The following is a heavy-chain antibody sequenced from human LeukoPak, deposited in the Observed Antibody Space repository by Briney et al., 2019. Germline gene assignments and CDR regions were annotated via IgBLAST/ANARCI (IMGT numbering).Heavy chain of an antibody. CDR2: INHSGST. D-gene: IGHD4-17*01. Sequence: SETLFLTCAVYGGSLSGYYWSWIRQPPGKGLEWIGEINHSGSTNYNPSLKSRVTISVDTSKNQFSLRLSSVTAADTAVYYCASAGYGDYATQTGWNWFDPWGQEPWSPSPQ. V-gene: IGHV4-34*01. CDR1: GGSLSGYY. J-gene: IGHJ5*02. CDR3: ASAGYGDYATQTGWNWFDP.